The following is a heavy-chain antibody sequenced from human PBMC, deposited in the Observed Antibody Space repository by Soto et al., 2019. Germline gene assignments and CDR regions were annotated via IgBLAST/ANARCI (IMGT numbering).Heavy chain of an antibody. CDR3: ARVGYSSSWYHY. D-gene: IGHD6-13*01. CDR2: ISGSGGST. Sequence: PGGSLRLSCAAPGFTFSSYAMSWVRQAPGKGLEWVSAISGSGGSTYYADSVKGRFTISRDNSKNSLYLQMNSLRDEDTAVYYCARVGYSSSWYHYWGQGTLVTVSS. CDR1: GFTFSSYA. J-gene: IGHJ4*02. V-gene: IGHV3-23*01.